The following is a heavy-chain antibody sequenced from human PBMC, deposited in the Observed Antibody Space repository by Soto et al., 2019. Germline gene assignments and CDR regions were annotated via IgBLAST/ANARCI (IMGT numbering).Heavy chain of an antibody. CDR3: ARVYRLSSGYCYKWFDP. CDR1: GYTFTSYG. D-gene: IGHD3-22*01. J-gene: IGHJ5*02. V-gene: IGHV1-18*01. CDR2: ISVYNGNT. Sequence: QVQLVQSGAEVKKPGASVKVSCKASGYTFTSYGINWVRQAPGQGLEWMGWISVYNGNTNYAQKLQGRVTMTTDTAXTXXCRELRSLRSADTAVYYYARVYRLSSGYCYKWFDPWVQGTLVTVSS.